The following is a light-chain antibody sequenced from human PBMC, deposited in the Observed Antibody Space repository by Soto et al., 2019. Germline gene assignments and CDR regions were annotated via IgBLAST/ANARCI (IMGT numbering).Light chain of an antibody. Sequence: YFLSASVGDRVTITCRASQDITKYLAWYLQKPGKAPKLLIYHASTLESGVPSRFSGSGSGTEFTLTISSLQPEDFATYYCLQHKSYPRTFGQGTKADNK. CDR3: LQHKSYPRT. CDR2: HAS. CDR1: QDITKY. J-gene: IGKJ1*01. V-gene: IGKV1-9*01.